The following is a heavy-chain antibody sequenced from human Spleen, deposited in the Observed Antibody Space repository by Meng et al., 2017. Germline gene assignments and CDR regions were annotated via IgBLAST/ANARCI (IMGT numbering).Heavy chain of an antibody. CDR3: ARGGWGTY. D-gene: IGHD3-16*01. CDR1: GFTFSSYA. CDR2: ISYDGSNK. J-gene: IGHJ4*02. Sequence: QVQLVDSGGGVVQPGRSLRLSCAASGFTFSSYAMHWVRQAPGKGLEWVAVISYDGSNKYYADSVKGRFTISRDNSKNTLYLQMNSLRAEDTAVYYCARGGWGTYWGQGTLVTVSS. V-gene: IGHV3-30-3*01.